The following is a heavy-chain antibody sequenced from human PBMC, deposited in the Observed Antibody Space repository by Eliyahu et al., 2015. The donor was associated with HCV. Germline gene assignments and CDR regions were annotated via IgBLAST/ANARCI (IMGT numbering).Heavy chain of an antibody. V-gene: IGHV1-69*01. D-gene: IGHD2-15*01. Sequence: QVQLVQSGAEVKKPGSSVKVSCXASGGTXSSYAISWVRRAPGQGLEWMGGSIPIFGTANYAQKFQGRVTITADESTSTAYMELSSLRSEDTAVYYCARDGPRCSGGSCYSAEYYYYYYGMDVWGQGTTVTVSS. CDR2: SIPIFGTA. CDR3: ARDGPRCSGGSCYSAEYYYYYYGMDV. J-gene: IGHJ6*02. CDR1: GGTXSSYA.